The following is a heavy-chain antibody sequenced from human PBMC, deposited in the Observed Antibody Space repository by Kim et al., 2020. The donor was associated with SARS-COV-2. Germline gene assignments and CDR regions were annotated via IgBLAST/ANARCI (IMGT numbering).Heavy chain of an antibody. V-gene: IGHV1-46*01. Sequence: SYAQKVKGRVTMTRDTSTSTVYMELSSLRSEDTAVYYCARDSWELLSFDYWGQGTLVTVSS. CDR3: ARDSWELLSFDY. D-gene: IGHD1-26*01. J-gene: IGHJ4*02.